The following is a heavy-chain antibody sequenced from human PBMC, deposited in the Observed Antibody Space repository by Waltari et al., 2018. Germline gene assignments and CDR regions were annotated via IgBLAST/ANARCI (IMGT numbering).Heavy chain of an antibody. Sequence: QLQLQESGPGLVKPSETLSLTCTVSGGSISSSSYYWGWIRQPPGKGLEWIGSIYYSGRNYYNPSTKSRVTISVDTSKNQFSLKLSSVTAADTAVYYCARADAFDIWGQGTMVTVSS. CDR2: IYYSGRN. J-gene: IGHJ3*02. CDR1: GGSISSSSYY. CDR3: ARADAFDI. V-gene: IGHV4-39*01.